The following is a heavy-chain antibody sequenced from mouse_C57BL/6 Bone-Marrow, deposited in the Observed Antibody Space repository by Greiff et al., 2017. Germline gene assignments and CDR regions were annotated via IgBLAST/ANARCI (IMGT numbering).Heavy chain of an antibody. CDR1: GYTFTSYG. CDR2: IYPRSGNT. CDR3: AREGNYYSYYAMDY. Sequence: QQSGAELARPGASVKLSCKASGYTFTSYGISWVKQRTGQGLEWIGEIYPRSGNTYYNEKFKGKATLTADKSSSTAYMELRSLTSEDSAVYLCAREGNYYSYYAMDYWGQGTSVTVSS. J-gene: IGHJ4*01. D-gene: IGHD2-1*01. V-gene: IGHV1-81*01.